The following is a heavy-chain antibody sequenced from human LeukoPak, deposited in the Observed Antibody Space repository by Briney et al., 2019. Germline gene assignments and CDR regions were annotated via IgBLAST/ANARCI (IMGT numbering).Heavy chain of an antibody. J-gene: IGHJ4*02. V-gene: IGHV1-69*06. Sequence: SVKVSCKASGGTFSSYAISWVRQAPGQELEWMGGIIPIFGTANYAQKFQGRVTITADKSTSTAYMELSSLRSEDTAVYYCARTYYYDSSGYTPEAFDYWGQGTLVTVSS. D-gene: IGHD3-22*01. CDR1: GGTFSSYA. CDR3: ARTYYYDSSGYTPEAFDY. CDR2: IIPIFGTA.